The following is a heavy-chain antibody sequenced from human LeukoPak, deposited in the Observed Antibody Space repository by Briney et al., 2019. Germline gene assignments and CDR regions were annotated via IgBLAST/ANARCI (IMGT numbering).Heavy chain of an antibody. V-gene: IGHV3-21*01. CDR2: ISSSSSYI. D-gene: IGHD2-2*01. J-gene: IGHJ4*02. CDR1: GFTFGSYS. Sequence: PGGSLRLSCAASGFTFGSYSMNWVRQAPGKGLEWVSSISSSSSYIYYADSVKGRFTISRDNAKNSLYLQMNSLRAEDTALYYCARPPAYCSSTSCYADYWGQGTLVTVSS. CDR3: ARPPAYCSSTSCYADY.